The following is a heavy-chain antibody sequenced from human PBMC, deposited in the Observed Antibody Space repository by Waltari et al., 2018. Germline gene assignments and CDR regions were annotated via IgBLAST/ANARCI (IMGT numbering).Heavy chain of an antibody. CDR3: GRGITNYHALDV. Sequence: LASGGGLVEPGGSLRVPCEGPEINHRNRAMSWARQAPGKGLEWVSSISGGGASTYSSDSVRGRFTISRDNAKNTFYLEMNRLGADDTAVYFCGRGITNYHALDVWGQGTTVTVS. V-gene: IGHV3-23*01. J-gene: IGHJ6*02. CDR2: ISGGGAST. CDR1: EINHRNRA.